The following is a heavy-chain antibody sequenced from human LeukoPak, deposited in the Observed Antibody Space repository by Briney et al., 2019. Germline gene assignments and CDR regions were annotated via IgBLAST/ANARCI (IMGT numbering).Heavy chain of an antibody. CDR1: GFTFDDYA. CDR3: AKVYDSSGYYEKATPFDY. Sequence: TGGSLRLSCAASGFTFDDYAMPWVRQAPGKGLEWVSGISWNSGSIGYADSVKGRFTISRDNAKNSLYLQMNSLRAEDTALYYCAKVYDSSGYYEKATPFDYWGQGTLVTVSS. J-gene: IGHJ4*02. D-gene: IGHD3-22*01. CDR2: ISWNSGSI. V-gene: IGHV3-9*01.